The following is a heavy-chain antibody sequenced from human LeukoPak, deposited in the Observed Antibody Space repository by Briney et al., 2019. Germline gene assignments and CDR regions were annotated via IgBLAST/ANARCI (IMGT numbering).Heavy chain of an antibody. J-gene: IGHJ4*02. CDR2: FDPEDGET. V-gene: IGHV1-24*01. CDR3: ATRGWVLPTFDY. D-gene: IGHD1-26*01. CDR1: GYTLTELS. Sequence: ASVKVSCKVSGYTLTELSMHWVRQAPGKGLEWMGGFDPEDGETIYAQKFQGRVTMNEDTSTDTAYMELSSLRSVDTAVYYCATRGWVLPTFDYWGQGTLVTVSS.